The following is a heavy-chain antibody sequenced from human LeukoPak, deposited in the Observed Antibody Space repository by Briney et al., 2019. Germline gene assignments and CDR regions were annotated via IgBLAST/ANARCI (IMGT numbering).Heavy chain of an antibody. Sequence: GGSLRLSCAASGFRFNNYAMSWVRQAPGKGLEWVSGISDSGRSTYYADSVKGRFTNSRDNSKNTVHLQMNNLRVDDTAVYFCVRHDSYIPYWGQGTLVTVSS. CDR3: VRHDSYIPY. V-gene: IGHV3-23*01. CDR1: GFRFNNYA. J-gene: IGHJ4*02. CDR2: ISDSGRST. D-gene: IGHD5-18*01.